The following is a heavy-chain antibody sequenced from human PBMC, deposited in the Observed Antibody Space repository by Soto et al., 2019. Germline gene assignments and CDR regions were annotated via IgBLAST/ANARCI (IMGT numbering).Heavy chain of an antibody. CDR2: IYYSGRT. Sequence: SETLSLTCIVSGESISSSSYYWGWIRQPPGKGLEWIGSIYYSGRTYYNPSFKSRVTISIDTSKNQFSLKLSSVTATDTAVYYRARQRTTVVTQAYFDHWGQGALVTVSS. J-gene: IGHJ4*02. V-gene: IGHV4-39*01. CDR3: ARQRTTVVTQAYFDH. D-gene: IGHD2-21*02. CDR1: GESISSSSYY.